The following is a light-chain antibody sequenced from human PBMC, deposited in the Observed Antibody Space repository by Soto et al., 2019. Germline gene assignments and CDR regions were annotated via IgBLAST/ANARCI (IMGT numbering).Light chain of an antibody. CDR1: SSDVGGYNY. CDR2: EVS. Sequence: ALTQPASVSGSPGQSITISCTGTSSDVGGYNYVSWYQQHPGKAPKLMIYEVSNRPSGVSNRFSGSKSGNTASLTISGLQPEDEADYYCSSYTSSSTLFGGGTKVTVL. V-gene: IGLV2-14*01. CDR3: SSYTSSSTL. J-gene: IGLJ2*01.